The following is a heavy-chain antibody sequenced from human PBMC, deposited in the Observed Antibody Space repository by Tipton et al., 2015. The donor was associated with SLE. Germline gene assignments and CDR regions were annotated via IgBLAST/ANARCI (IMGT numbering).Heavy chain of an antibody. CDR2: INHSGST. Sequence: LRLSCAVYGGSFSGFYWSWIRQPPGKGLAWIGGINHSGSTNYNPSLKSRVTISVDTSTNQFSLKLSSVTAADTTVYYCARRPPYYYVSGAGAFDIWGQGTMVTVSS. CDR1: GGSFSGFY. CDR3: ARRPPYYYVSGAGAFDI. J-gene: IGHJ3*02. D-gene: IGHD3-22*01. V-gene: IGHV4-34*01.